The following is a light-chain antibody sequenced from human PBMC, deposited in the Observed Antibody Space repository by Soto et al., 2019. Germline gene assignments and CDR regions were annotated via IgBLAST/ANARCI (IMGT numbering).Light chain of an antibody. CDR1: QSVSGN. V-gene: IGKV3-15*01. CDR2: GAS. CDR3: QQYNNWPIT. Sequence: EIVMTQSPATLSVSPGERATLSCRASQSVSGNLAWYQQKPGQAPRLLIYGASTRATGIPARFSGSGSGTEFTLPISRLQSEDFPVYYCQQYNNWPITFGQGTRLEIK. J-gene: IGKJ5*01.